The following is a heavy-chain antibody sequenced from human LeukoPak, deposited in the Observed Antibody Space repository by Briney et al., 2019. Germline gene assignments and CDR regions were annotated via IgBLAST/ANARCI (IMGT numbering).Heavy chain of an antibody. Sequence: PGGPQRLSCAVSGFTVSGNYMSWVRQAPGKGLEWVSLIYSGGTTYYADSVKGRFTISRDNSKNTLYLQMNSLRAEDTAVYYCARRAGGYSHPYDYWGQGILVTVSS. CDR3: ARRAGGYSHPYDY. J-gene: IGHJ4*02. CDR1: GFTVSGNY. V-gene: IGHV3-53*01. D-gene: IGHD4-23*01. CDR2: IYSGGTT.